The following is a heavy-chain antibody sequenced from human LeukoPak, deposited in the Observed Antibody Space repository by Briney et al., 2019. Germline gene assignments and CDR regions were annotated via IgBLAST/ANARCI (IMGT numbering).Heavy chain of an antibody. Sequence: PSETLSLTCAVYGGSFSGYYWSWIRQPPGKGLEWIGEINHSGSTNYNPSLKSRVTISVDTSKNQFSLKLSSVTAADTAVYYCAGPGDYALFDYWGQGTLVTVSS. D-gene: IGHD4-17*01. CDR1: GGSFSGYY. J-gene: IGHJ4*02. CDR3: AGPGDYALFDY. CDR2: INHSGST. V-gene: IGHV4-34*01.